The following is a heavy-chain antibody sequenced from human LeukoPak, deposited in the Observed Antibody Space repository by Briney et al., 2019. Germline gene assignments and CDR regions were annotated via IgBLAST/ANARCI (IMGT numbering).Heavy chain of an antibody. J-gene: IGHJ4*02. Sequence: GGSLRLSCAASGFTFSSYEMNWVRQAPGKGLEWVSYISSSGSTIYYADSVKGRFTISRDNAKNSLYLQMNSLRAEETAGYFCARSTRVVRKFFDYWGQGSLVTVSS. V-gene: IGHV3-48*03. D-gene: IGHD4-23*01. CDR3: ARSTRVVRKFFDY. CDR1: GFTFSSYE. CDR2: ISSSGSTI.